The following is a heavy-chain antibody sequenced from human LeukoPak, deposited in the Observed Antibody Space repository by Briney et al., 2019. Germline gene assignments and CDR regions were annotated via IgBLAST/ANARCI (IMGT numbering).Heavy chain of an antibody. D-gene: IGHD3-9*01. V-gene: IGHV3-23*01. CDR2: ISGSGGIT. Sequence: GGSLRLSCAASGFTFSSYAMSWVRQAPGRGLEWVSAISGSGGITYYADSVKGRFTISRDNSKNTLFLQMNSLRAEDTAVYYCAKDHTPIPTSIYFHDWGQGTLVTVSS. CDR1: GFTFSSYA. J-gene: IGHJ4*02. CDR3: AKDHTPIPTSIYFHD.